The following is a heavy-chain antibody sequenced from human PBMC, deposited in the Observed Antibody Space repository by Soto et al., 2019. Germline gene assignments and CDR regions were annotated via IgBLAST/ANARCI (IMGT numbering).Heavy chain of an antibody. CDR2: INHSGST. J-gene: IGHJ4*02. CDR1: GGSFSCYY. Sequence: SETLSLTCAVYGGSFSCYYWSWIRQPPGKGLEWIGEINHSGSTNYNPSLKSRVTISVDTSKNQFSLKPSSVTAADTAVYYCARVLLGYCSSTSCYTLDYWGQGTLVTVSS. D-gene: IGHD2-2*02. V-gene: IGHV4-34*01. CDR3: ARVLLGYCSSTSCYTLDY.